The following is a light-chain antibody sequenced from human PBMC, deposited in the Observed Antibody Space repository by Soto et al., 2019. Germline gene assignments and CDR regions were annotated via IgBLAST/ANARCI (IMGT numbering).Light chain of an antibody. CDR1: SSDVGGYNY. CDR2: DVS. CDR3: CSYTTSNTRQMV. V-gene: IGLV2-14*01. J-gene: IGLJ1*01. Sequence: QSVLTQPASVSGSPGQSITISCTGTSSDVGGYNYVSWYQQHPGKAPKFMIYDVSNRPSGVSNRFSGSNSGITASLTLSGLQAEDEADYYCCSYTTSNTRQMVFGTGTKLTVL.